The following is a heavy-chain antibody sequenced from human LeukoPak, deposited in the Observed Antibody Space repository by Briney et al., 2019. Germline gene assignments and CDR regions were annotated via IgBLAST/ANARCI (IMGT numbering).Heavy chain of an antibody. V-gene: IGHV3-30*02. CDR2: IRYDGTNK. CDR1: GFTFSSYG. Sequence: GGSLRLSCAASGFTFSSYGMHWVRQAPGKGLEWVAFIRYDGTNKYYADSVKGRFTISRDNSKNTLYLQMNSLRAEDTAVYFCAKTMITFGGVIAPPLDFWGQGTLVTVSS. J-gene: IGHJ4*02. CDR3: AKTMITFGGVIAPPLDF. D-gene: IGHD3-16*01.